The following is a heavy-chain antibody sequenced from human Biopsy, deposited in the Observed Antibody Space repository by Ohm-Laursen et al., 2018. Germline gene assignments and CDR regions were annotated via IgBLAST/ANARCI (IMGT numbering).Heavy chain of an antibody. J-gene: IGHJ4*02. V-gene: IGHV4-59*08. D-gene: IGHD3-16*01. CDR3: AKQWSYYESFTQHYRGDFDY. CDR1: GGSISSSY. CDR2: ISYSGST. Sequence: SDTLSLTCSVSGGSISSSYWSWIRQPPGKGPEWIGYISYSGSTSYNPSLKSRVTISADTSKNQLSLTLGSLTAADTAVYFCAKQWSYYESFTQHYRGDFDYWGQGTLVIVSS.